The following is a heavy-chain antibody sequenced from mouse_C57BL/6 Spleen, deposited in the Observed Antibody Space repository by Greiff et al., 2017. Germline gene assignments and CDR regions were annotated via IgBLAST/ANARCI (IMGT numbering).Heavy chain of an antibody. CDR1: GYTFTSYW. CDR3: EREGTLDY. D-gene: IGHD3-3*01. CDR2: IDPADSAT. V-gene: IGHV1-52*01. Sequence: QVQLQQPGAELVRPGSSVKLSCKASGYTFTSYWMHWVKQRPIQGLEWIGNIDPADSATHSPPKIPDKATLTVDKSSSTAYMQLSSLTSEDSAVYYCEREGTLDYWGQGTTLTVSS. J-gene: IGHJ2*01.